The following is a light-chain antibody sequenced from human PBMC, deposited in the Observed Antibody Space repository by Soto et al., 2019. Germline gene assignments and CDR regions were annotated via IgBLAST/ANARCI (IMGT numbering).Light chain of an antibody. CDR3: QVWDSSTPVV. Sequence: SYELTQPLSVSVALGQTARITGGGNNIATKNEHWYQQEPGQAPVLVIYRNGNRPSGIPERFSGSNSGNTATLTISRAQAGDEAYYYCQVWDSSTPVVFGGGTKLTVL. CDR1: NIATKN. J-gene: IGLJ2*01. V-gene: IGLV3-9*01. CDR2: RNG.